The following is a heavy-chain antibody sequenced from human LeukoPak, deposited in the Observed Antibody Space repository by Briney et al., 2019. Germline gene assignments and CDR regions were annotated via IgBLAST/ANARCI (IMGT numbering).Heavy chain of an antibody. CDR3: ATPNSGYDPGDFQH. Sequence: ASVKVSCKASGYTFTNYHIHWVRQAPGQGLEWMGITDPIGGSTNYAQKFQGRVTMTRDTSTSTVYMELSSLRSEDTAAYYCATPNSGYDPGDFQHWGQGTLVTVSS. CDR2: TDPIGGST. D-gene: IGHD5-12*01. V-gene: IGHV1-46*01. CDR1: GYTFTNYH. J-gene: IGHJ1*01.